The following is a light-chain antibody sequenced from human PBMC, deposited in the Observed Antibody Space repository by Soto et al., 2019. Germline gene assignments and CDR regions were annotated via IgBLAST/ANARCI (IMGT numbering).Light chain of an antibody. CDR2: GAS. CDR1: QSVSSSY. CDR3: QQYGSSPYT. V-gene: IGKV3-20*01. Sequence: EIELTQSPGTLSLSPGERATLSCRASQSVSSSYLAWYQQKPGQAPRLIIYGASDRATGIPDRFSGSGSGTDFTLTISRLEPEDFAVYYCQQYGSSPYTFGQGTKLEIK. J-gene: IGKJ2*01.